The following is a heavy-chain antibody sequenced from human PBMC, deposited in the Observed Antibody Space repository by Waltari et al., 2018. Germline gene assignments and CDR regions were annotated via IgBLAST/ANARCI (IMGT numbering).Heavy chain of an antibody. D-gene: IGHD2-15*01. CDR3: ARGRYCSGGNCYFDQ. V-gene: IGHV3-7*01. Sequence: EEHLVESGGGLVQPGGSLRLSCAASGLIFAGYWMTWVRQAPGKGLGWVAKINPGESETYNVDAVKGRVTISRDNAKKSLYLQMNSLRAEDTAVYYCARGRYCSGGNCYFDQWGQGTLVIVSS. CDR1: GLIFAGYW. J-gene: IGHJ4*02. CDR2: INPGESET.